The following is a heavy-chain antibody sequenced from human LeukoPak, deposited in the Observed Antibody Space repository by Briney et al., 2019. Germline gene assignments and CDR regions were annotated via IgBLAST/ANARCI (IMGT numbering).Heavy chain of an antibody. CDR1: GGSFSGYY. J-gene: IGHJ4*02. Sequence: ASETLSLTCAVYGGSFSGYYWSWIRQPPGKGLEWIGEINHSGSTNYNPSHKSRVTISVDTSKNQFSLKLSSVTAADTAVYYCARGLDDDGYNSNYWGQGTLVTVSS. CDR2: INHSGST. CDR3: ARGLDDDGYNSNY. V-gene: IGHV4-34*01. D-gene: IGHD5-24*01.